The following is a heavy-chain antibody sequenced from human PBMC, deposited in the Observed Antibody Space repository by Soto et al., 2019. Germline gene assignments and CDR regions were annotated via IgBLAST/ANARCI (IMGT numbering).Heavy chain of an antibody. CDR3: ARKFDWLLLGRGEYYFDY. CDR1: GYTFTSYG. J-gene: IGHJ4*02. D-gene: IGHD3-9*01. CDR2: ISAYNGNT. Sequence: ASVKVSCKASGYTFTSYGISWVRQAPGQGLEWMGWISAYNGNTNYAQKLQGRVTMTTDTSTSTAYMELRSLRSDDTAVYYCARKFDWLLLGRGEYYFDYWGQGTLVTVSS. V-gene: IGHV1-18*01.